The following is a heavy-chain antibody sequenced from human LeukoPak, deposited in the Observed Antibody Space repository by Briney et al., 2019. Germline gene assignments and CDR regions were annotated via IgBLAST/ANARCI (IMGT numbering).Heavy chain of an antibody. Sequence: SVTVSCKASGGTFSSYAISWVRQAPGQGLEWMGGIIPIFGTTDYAQKFQGRVTITADKSTSTAYMELSSLRSEDTAVYYCARGSYYYGSGSSYPWEYFDYWGQGTLVTVSS. CDR2: IIPIFGTT. J-gene: IGHJ4*02. D-gene: IGHD3-10*01. CDR3: ARGSYYYGSGSSYPWEYFDY. V-gene: IGHV1-69*06. CDR1: GGTFSSYA.